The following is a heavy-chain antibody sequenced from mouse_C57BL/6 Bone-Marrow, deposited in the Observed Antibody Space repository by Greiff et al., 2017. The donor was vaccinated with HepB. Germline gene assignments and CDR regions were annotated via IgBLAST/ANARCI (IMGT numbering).Heavy chain of an antibody. Sequence: EVKLQESGPGLVKPSQSLSLTCSVTGYSITSGYYWNWIRQFPGNKLEWMGYISYDGSNNYNPSLKNRISITRDTSKNQFFLKLNSVTTEDTATYYCARGSLLWLDYFDYWGQGTTLTVSS. J-gene: IGHJ2*01. CDR3: ARGSLLWLDYFDY. V-gene: IGHV3-6*01. D-gene: IGHD2-9*01. CDR1: GYSITSGYY. CDR2: ISYDGSN.